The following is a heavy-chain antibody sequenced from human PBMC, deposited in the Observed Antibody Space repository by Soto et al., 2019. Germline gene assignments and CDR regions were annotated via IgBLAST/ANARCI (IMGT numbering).Heavy chain of an antibody. Sequence: GGSLRLSCAASGFTFSSYGMHWVRQAPGKGLEWVAVIWYDGSNKYYADSVKGRFTISRDNSKNTLYLQMNSLRAEDTAVYYCARDRDPYGSGSSAYYFDYWGQGTLVTVSS. CDR1: GFTFSSYG. CDR2: IWYDGSNK. V-gene: IGHV3-33*01. CDR3: ARDRDPYGSGSSAYYFDY. D-gene: IGHD3-10*01. J-gene: IGHJ4*02.